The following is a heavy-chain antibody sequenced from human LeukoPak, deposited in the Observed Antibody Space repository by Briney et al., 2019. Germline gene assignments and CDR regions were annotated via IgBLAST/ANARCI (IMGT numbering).Heavy chain of an antibody. V-gene: IGHV1-69*05. CDR1: GYTFNNYA. D-gene: IGHD6-6*01. CDR3: AITPGGSSPTPIDY. CDR2: IIPIFGTA. Sequence: ASVKVSCKTSGYTFNNYAISWVRQAPGQGLEWMGGIIPIFGTANYAQKFQGRVTITTDESTSTAYMELSSLRSEDTAVYYCAITPGGSSPTPIDYWGQGTLVTVSS. J-gene: IGHJ4*02.